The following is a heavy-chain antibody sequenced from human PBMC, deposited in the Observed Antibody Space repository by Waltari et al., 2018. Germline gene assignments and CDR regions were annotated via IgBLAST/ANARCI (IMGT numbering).Heavy chain of an antibody. D-gene: IGHD6-13*01. CDR1: GGSISSSSYY. CDR3: ARHGKIAAAGYYFDY. J-gene: IGHJ4*02. V-gene: IGHV4-39*01. CDR2: IYYSGST. Sequence: QLQLQESGPGLVKPSETLSLTCTVSGGSISSSSYYWGWIRQPPGKGLEWIGSIYYSGSTYYNPSLKIRVTISVDTSKNQFSLKLSSVTAADTAVYYCARHGKIAAAGYYFDYWGQGTLVTVSS.